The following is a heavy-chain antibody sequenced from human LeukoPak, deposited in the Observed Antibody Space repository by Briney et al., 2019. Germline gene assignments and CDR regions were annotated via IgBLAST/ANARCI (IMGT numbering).Heavy chain of an antibody. Sequence: GGSLRLSCAASGFTFSSYGMNWVRQAPAKGLEWLAVIWYDGSNKYYADSVKGRFTISRDDFKNTMFLQMNSLRAEDTAVYYCAKEPIPIFGVASGLNWFDPWGQGTLVTVSS. CDR2: IWYDGSNK. V-gene: IGHV3-33*06. CDR1: GFTFSSYG. J-gene: IGHJ5*02. CDR3: AKEPIPIFGVASGLNWFDP. D-gene: IGHD3-3*01.